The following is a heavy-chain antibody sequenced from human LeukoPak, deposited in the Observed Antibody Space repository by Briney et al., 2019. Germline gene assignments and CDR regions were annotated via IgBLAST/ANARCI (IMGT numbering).Heavy chain of an antibody. D-gene: IGHD3-22*01. CDR1: GFTSSSYE. J-gene: IGHJ4*02. Sequence: GGSLRLSCAASGFTSSSYEMNWVRPAPGKGLEWVSYISSSGSTIYYADSVKGRFTISRDNAKNSLYLQMNSLRAEDTAVYYCARASMVVVVDYWGQGTLVTVSS. CDR3: ARASMVVVVDY. V-gene: IGHV3-48*03. CDR2: ISSSGSTI.